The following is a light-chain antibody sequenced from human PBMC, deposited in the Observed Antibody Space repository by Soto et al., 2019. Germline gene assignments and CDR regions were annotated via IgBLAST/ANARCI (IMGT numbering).Light chain of an antibody. CDR2: GAS. V-gene: IGKV3-15*01. Sequence: EIVMTQSPATLSVSPGERATLSCRASQSVRSNLAWYQQKPGQAPRLLIYGASTRATGIPARFSGSGSGTEFTLTISSLQSEDFAVYYCQQYNNWPFTFGPGT. CDR3: QQYNNWPFT. J-gene: IGKJ3*01. CDR1: QSVRSN.